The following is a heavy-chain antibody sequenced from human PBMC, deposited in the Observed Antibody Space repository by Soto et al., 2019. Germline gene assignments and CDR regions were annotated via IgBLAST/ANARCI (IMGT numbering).Heavy chain of an antibody. Sequence: QVQLVQSGAEVKKPGASVKVSCKASGYTFTGYYMHWVRQAPGQGLEWMGWINPNSGGTNYAQKFQGWVTMTRDTSISTAYMELSRLRSDDTAVYYCARDGVPSYCSGGSCYYSDYYYYYGMDVWGQGTTVTVSS. CDR3: ARDGVPSYCSGGSCYYSDYYYYYGMDV. V-gene: IGHV1-2*04. CDR1: GYTFTGYY. J-gene: IGHJ6*02. CDR2: INPNSGGT. D-gene: IGHD2-15*01.